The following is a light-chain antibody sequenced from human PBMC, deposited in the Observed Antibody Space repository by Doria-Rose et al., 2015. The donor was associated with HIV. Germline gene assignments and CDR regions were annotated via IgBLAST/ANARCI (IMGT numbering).Light chain of an antibody. CDR2: TAS. V-gene: IGKV1-39*01. J-gene: IGKJ2*01. CDR1: QSIRSY. CDR3: QQSSSTLYT. Sequence: SVGDRVTITCRASQSIRSYLNWYQQKPGKAPKLLIYTASNLQSGVPSRFSGSGSGTDFTLTISSLQPEDFATYYCQQSSSTLYTFGQGTKLEIK.